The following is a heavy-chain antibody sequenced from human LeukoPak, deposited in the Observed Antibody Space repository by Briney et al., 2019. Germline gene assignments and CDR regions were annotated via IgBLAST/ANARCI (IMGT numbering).Heavy chain of an antibody. CDR2: ISAYNGNT. D-gene: IGHD1-7*01. J-gene: IGHJ6*02. V-gene: IGHV1-18*01. Sequence: ASVKVSCKASGYTFTSYSISWVRQAPGQGLEWMGWISAYNGNTNYAQKLQGRVTMTTDTSTSTAYMELRSLRSDDTAVYYCASPSYNWNYQSYYYYGMDVWGQGTTVTVSS. CDR3: ASPSYNWNYQSYYYYGMDV. CDR1: GYTFTSYS.